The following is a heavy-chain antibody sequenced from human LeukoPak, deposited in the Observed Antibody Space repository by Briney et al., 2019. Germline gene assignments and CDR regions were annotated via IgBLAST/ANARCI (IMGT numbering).Heavy chain of an antibody. CDR2: ISTSGSTI. V-gene: IGHV3-48*03. CDR1: GFTFSSYE. D-gene: IGHD6-13*01. J-gene: IGHJ6*03. CDR3: AKSGGSSFPYYYYYYMDV. Sequence: GGSLRLSCAASGFTFSSYEMNWVRQAPGKGLDWVSYISTSGSTIYYADSVRGRFTISRDNAKNSLYPQMNSLRAEDTALYYCAKSGGSSFPYYYYYYMDVWGKGTTVTISS.